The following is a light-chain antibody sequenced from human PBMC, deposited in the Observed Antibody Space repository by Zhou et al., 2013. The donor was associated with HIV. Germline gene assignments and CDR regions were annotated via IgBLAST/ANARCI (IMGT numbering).Light chain of an antibody. Sequence: DIVMTQSPLSLPVTPGEPASISCRSSQSLLYSNGNNYLDWYLQKPGQPPQLLIYEVSNRFSGVPDRFSGSGSGTDFTLKISRVEAEDVGVYYCMQSIQLPLTFGQGTKVEIK. J-gene: IGKJ1*01. CDR1: QSLLYSNGNNY. CDR3: MQSIQLPLT. CDR2: EVS. V-gene: IGKV2D-29*01.